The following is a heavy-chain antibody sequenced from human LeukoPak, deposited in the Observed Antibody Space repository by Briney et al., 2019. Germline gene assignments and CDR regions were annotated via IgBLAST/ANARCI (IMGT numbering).Heavy chain of an antibody. CDR1: GYTLTELS. CDR3: ATVTSIIAAAGNWFDP. D-gene: IGHD6-13*01. CDR2: FDPEDGET. V-gene: IGHV1-24*01. Sequence: ASVKVSCKVSGYTLTELSMHWVRQTPGKGLEWMGGFDPEDGETIYAQKFQGRVTMTEDTSTDTAYMELSSLRSEDTAVYYCATVTSIIAAAGNWFDPWGQGTLVTVSS. J-gene: IGHJ5*02.